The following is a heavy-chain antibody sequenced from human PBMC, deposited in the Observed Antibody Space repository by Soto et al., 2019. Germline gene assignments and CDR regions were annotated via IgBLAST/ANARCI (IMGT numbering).Heavy chain of an antibody. CDR3: ARDCSSGSCYPGMDV. V-gene: IGHV3-21*01. D-gene: IGHD2-15*01. Sequence: GGSLRFSCAASGFNFNSYTINWVRQTPGKRVEWLSSISSSGYIFSTDSVRGRFTIARDNAKNSVYLQIISLRAEDTAVYFCARDCSSGSCYPGMDVRGQGSTVTVSS. CDR2: ISSSGYI. J-gene: IGHJ6*01. CDR1: GFNFNSYT.